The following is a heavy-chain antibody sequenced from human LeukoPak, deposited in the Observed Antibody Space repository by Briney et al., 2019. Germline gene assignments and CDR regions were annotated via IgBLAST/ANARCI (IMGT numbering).Heavy chain of an antibody. V-gene: IGHV3-23*01. CDR2: ISGSGGST. Sequence: GGSLRLSCAASGFTFSSYGMSWVRQAPGKGLEWVSAISGSGGSTYYADSVKGRFTISRDNSKNTLYLQMNSLRAEDTAVYYCASAFQEPYSSGWYDYYYYMDVWGKGTTVTISS. CDR1: GFTFSSYG. D-gene: IGHD6-19*01. J-gene: IGHJ6*03. CDR3: ASAFQEPYSSGWYDYYYYMDV.